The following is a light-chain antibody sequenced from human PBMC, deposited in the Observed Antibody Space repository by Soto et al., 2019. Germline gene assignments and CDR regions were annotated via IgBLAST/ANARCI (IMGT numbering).Light chain of an antibody. J-gene: IGLJ2*01. CDR2: DVS. Sequence: QSALTQPRSVSGSRGQSVTISCTGTSSDVGGYNYVSWYQQHPGKAPKLMIYDVSKRPSGVPDRFSGSKSGNTASLTISGLQAEDEADYYCCSYAGSYTFEVVFGGGTKVTVL. V-gene: IGLV2-11*01. CDR1: SSDVGGYNY. CDR3: CSYAGSYTFEVV.